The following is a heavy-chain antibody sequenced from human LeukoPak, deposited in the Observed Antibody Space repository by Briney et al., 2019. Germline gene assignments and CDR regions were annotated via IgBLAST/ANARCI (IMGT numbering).Heavy chain of an antibody. CDR2: INPNSGGT. Sequence: GASVKVSCKASGYTFTGYYMHWVRQAPGQGLEWMGWINPNSGGTNYAQKFQGRVTMTRDTSISTAYMELSRLRSDDTAVYYCVRANFLSCSSTSCLFDYWGQGTLVTVSS. CDR3: VRANFLSCSSTSCLFDY. V-gene: IGHV1-2*02. J-gene: IGHJ4*02. D-gene: IGHD2-2*01. CDR1: GYTFTGYY.